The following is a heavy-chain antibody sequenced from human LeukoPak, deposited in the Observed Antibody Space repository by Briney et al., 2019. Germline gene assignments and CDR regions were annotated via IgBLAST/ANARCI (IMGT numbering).Heavy chain of an antibody. V-gene: IGHV3-9*01. J-gene: IGHJ4*02. Sequence: LPGGSLRLSCAASGFNFGGYAMHWVRQPPGKGLEWVSGISWNGDRIGYADSVKGRFTISRDNAKSSLYLQMNSLKAEDTAFYFCAKDGGAGCSDDWCPPDSWDQGTLVTVSS. CDR2: ISWNGDRI. CDR3: AKDGGAGCSDDWCPPDS. CDR1: GFNFGGYA. D-gene: IGHD2-8*02.